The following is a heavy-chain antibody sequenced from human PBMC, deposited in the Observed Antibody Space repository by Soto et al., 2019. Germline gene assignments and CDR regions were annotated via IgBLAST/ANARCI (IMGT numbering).Heavy chain of an antibody. D-gene: IGHD3-22*01. Sequence: QVQLVQSGAEVKKPGSSVKVSCKASGGTFSSYAISWVRQAPGQGLEWLGGIIPIFGTADYAQKFQGRVTITADESTSTAYMELSSRRSEDTAVYYCASHYDSSGDYYRGLDYWGQGTLVTVSS. J-gene: IGHJ4*02. CDR1: GGTFSSYA. V-gene: IGHV1-69*12. CDR2: IIPIFGTA. CDR3: ASHYDSSGDYYRGLDY.